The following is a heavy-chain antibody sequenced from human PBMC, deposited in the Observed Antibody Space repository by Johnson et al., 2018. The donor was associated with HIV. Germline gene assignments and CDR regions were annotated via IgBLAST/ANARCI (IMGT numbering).Heavy chain of an antibody. V-gene: IGHV3-66*01. CDR2: IYSGGST. J-gene: IGHJ3*02. Sequence: MLLVESGGGLVQPGGSLRLSCAASGFTVSSNYMSWVRQAPGKGLEWVSVIYSGGSTYNADSAKGRFTLSRDNAKNSLYMQMNSLRAEDTAVYYCARVREWEGGEVGDAFDIWGQGTMVTVSS. CDR3: ARVREWEGGEVGDAFDI. D-gene: IGHD1-26*01. CDR1: GFTVSSNY.